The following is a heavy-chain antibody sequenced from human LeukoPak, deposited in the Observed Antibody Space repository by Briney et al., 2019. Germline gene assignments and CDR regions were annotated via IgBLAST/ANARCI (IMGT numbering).Heavy chain of an antibody. CDR1: GFTFEDYA. J-gene: IGHJ4*02. V-gene: IGHV3-9*01. CDR2: ITWNSGST. CDR3: AKDSDTAMVIFAPMPDDY. D-gene: IGHD5-18*01. Sequence: PGGSLRLSCVAFGFTFEDYAIHWVRQAPGKGLEWVSGITWNSGSTGYADSVKGRFTISRDNSKNTLYLQMNSLRAEDTAVYYCAKDSDTAMVIFAPMPDDYWGQGTLVTVSS.